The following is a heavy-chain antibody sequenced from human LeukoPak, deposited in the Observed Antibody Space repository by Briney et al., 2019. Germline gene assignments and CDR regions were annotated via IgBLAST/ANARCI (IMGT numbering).Heavy chain of an antibody. CDR2: IYHSGST. V-gene: IGHV4-38-2*02. CDR3: ARRDGSHGGPSDY. CDR1: GYSISSGYY. Sequence: PSETLSLTCTVSGYSISSGYYWGWIRQPPGKGLEWIGSIYHSGSTYYNPSLKSRVTISVDTSKNQFSLKLSSVTAADTAVYYCARRDGSHGGPSDYWGQGTLVTVSS. J-gene: IGHJ4*02. D-gene: IGHD5-24*01.